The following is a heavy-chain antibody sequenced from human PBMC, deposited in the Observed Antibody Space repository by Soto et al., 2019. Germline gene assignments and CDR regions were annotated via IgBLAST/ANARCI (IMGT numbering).Heavy chain of an antibody. CDR2: ISAYNANT. Sequence: SCKASGYTFTSYGISWVRQAPGQGLEWMGWISAYNANTNYAQKPQGRVTMTTDTSTSTSYMELRSLRSDDTAVYFCARDRLGATGDYWGQGTLVTVSS. J-gene: IGHJ4*02. CDR3: ARDRLGATGDY. D-gene: IGHD1-26*01. CDR1: GYTFTSYG. V-gene: IGHV1-18*01.